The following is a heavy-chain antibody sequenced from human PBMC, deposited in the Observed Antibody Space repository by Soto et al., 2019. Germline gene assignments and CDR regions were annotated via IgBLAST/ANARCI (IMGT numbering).Heavy chain of an antibody. CDR1: GFTLSSFA. V-gene: IGHV3-30*04. CDR2: TSSDGSKE. D-gene: IGHD6-19*01. CDR3: ASAEYTSGWCFMGIDY. Sequence: QVQMVESGGGVVQPGKSLRLSCAASGFTLSSFAMHWVRQAPGKGLEWVAVTSSDGSKEYYADSVKGRFTISRDNSKNTLYLQMNGTGADDKVVFYCASAEYTSGWCFMGIDYWGQGTLVTVSS. J-gene: IGHJ4*02.